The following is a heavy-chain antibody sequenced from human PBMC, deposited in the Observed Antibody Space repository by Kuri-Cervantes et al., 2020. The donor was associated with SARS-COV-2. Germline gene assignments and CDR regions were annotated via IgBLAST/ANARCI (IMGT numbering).Heavy chain of an antibody. CDR3: ARDVAIFGVVILYYYGMDV. J-gene: IGHJ6*02. CDR2: IWYDGSNK. V-gene: IGHV3-33*01. CDR1: GFTFSNYG. D-gene: IGHD3-3*01. Sequence: GESLKISCAASGFTFSNYGMHWVRQAPGKGLEWAADIWYDGSNKYYADAVKGRFTISRDNSKNTLYLEMNSLRAEDTAVYYCARDVAIFGVVILYYYGMDVWGQGTTVTVSS.